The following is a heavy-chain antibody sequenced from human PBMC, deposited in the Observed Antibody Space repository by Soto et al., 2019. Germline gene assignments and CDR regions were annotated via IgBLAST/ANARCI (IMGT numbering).Heavy chain of an antibody. Sequence: QVQLVQSGAEVKKPGSSVKVSCKASGGTFSSYAISWVRQAPGQGLEWMGGIIPIFGTANYAQKFEGRVTITAVESRSTACMERSSLRSEDTAVYYCARDPGLAEEQKGYWFAPWGQGTLVTVSS. CDR2: IIPIFGTA. V-gene: IGHV1-69*12. CDR3: ARDPGLAEEQKGYWFAP. D-gene: IGHD6-13*01. CDR1: GGTFSSYA. J-gene: IGHJ5*02.